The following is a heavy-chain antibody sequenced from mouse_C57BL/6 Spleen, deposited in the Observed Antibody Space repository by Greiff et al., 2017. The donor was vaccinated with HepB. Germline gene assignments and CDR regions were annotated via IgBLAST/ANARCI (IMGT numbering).Heavy chain of an antibody. CDR1: GYAFTNYL. D-gene: IGHD4-1*01. J-gene: IGHJ1*03. CDR3: ARPQLTGRGYFDV. V-gene: IGHV1-54*01. Sequence: QVQLQQSGAELVRPGTSVKVSCKASGYAFTNYLIEWVKQRPGQGLEWIGVINPGSGGTNYNEKFKGKATLTADKSSSTAYMQRSSLTSEDSAVYFCARPQLTGRGYFDVWGTGTTVTVSS. CDR2: INPGSGGT.